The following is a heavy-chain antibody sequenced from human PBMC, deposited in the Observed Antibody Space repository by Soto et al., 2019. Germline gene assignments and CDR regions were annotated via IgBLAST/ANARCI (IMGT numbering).Heavy chain of an antibody. CDR2: ISYDGSNK. CDR1: GFTFSSYG. D-gene: IGHD6-6*01. J-gene: IGHJ5*02. CDR3: AKDPDSSSSPDWCDP. Sequence: QVQLVESGGGVVQPGRSLRLSCAASGFTFSSYGMHWVRQAPGKGLEWVAVISYDGSNKYYADSVKGRFTISRDNSKNTLYLQMNSLRAEDTSVYYCAKDPDSSSSPDWCDPWGEGTLVTVSS. V-gene: IGHV3-30*18.